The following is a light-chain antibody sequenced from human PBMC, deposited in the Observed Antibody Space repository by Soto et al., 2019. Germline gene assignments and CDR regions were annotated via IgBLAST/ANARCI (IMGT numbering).Light chain of an antibody. J-gene: IGKJ1*01. V-gene: IGKV1-5*03. Sequence: DIQMTQSPSTLSASVGDRVTITCRASQSVGSWLAWYQQKPGKAPKLLIYKASSLESGVPSRFSAGGSGTEFSLTISSLQPDEFASYHCQQYGSSSPWTFGQGTKVEIK. CDR3: QQYGSSSPWT. CDR2: KAS. CDR1: QSVGSW.